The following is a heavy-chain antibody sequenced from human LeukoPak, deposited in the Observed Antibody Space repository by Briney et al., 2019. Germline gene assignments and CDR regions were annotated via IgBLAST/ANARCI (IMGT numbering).Heavy chain of an antibody. V-gene: IGHV3-23*01. CDR1: GFTLGSYA. CDR2: ISGLDGTT. J-gene: IGHJ3*02. Sequence: AGGSLRLSCAASGFTLGSYAMSWVRQAPGKGLEWVSSISGLDGTTFYADSVKGRFTISRDSSKNTLYLQMNSLRAEDTAVYYCARLRPVAGYDAFDIWGHGTMVTVSS. CDR3: ARLRPVAGYDAFDI. D-gene: IGHD6-19*01.